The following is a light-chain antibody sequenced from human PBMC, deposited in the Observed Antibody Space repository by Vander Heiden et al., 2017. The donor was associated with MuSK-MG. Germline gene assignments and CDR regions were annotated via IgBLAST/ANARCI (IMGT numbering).Light chain of an antibody. J-gene: IGKJ3*01. CDR2: AAS. CDR1: QAISNY. V-gene: IGKV1-27*01. Sequence: DIQMTQSPSPLSASVGDRVTITCRASQAISNYLAWYQQKPGKIPKLLIYAASTLQSGVPSRFSGSGSGTHFTLTISSLQPEDGATYYCQKYNSAPQTFGHGTKVEIK. CDR3: QKYNSAPQT.